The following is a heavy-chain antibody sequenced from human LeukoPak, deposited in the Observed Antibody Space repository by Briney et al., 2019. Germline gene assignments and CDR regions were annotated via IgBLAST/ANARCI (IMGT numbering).Heavy chain of an antibody. V-gene: IGHV4-4*07. J-gene: IGHJ6*03. CDR3: ARLYYDFWSGYSSVYMDV. CDR2: MYTSGST. D-gene: IGHD3-3*01. CDR1: GGSISSYY. Sequence: SETLSLTCTVSGGSISSYYWSWIRQPAGKGLEWIGRMYTSGSTNYNPSLKSRVTMSVDTSKNQFSLKLTSVTAADTAVYYCARLYYDFWSGYSSVYMDVWGKGTTVTVSS.